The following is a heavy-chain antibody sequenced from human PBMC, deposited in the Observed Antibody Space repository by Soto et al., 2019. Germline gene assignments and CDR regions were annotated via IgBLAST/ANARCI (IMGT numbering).Heavy chain of an antibody. CDR2: A. CDR3: AKNHWKSRIAAAGAIDF. D-gene: IGHD6-13*01. J-gene: IGHJ4*02. V-gene: IGHV1-69*01. Sequence: ANCAQKFQGRVTITADDSTSTAYMELSSLRSEDTAVYYCAKNHWKSRIAAAGAIDFWGQGTLVTVSS.